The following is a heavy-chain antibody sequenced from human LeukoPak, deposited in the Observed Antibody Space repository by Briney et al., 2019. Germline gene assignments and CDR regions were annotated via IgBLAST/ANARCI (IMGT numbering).Heavy chain of an antibody. D-gene: IGHD3-3*01. V-gene: IGHV1-69*02. J-gene: IGHJ3*02. CDR1: GGTCSSYI. CDR3: ARKIFGVVISAFDI. CDR2: ICLILGIA. Sequence: SLKVSGKASGGTCSSYISSWVRQAPGQGREWMGRICLILGIANYEQKCQGRVTITADKSTSPAYMQLSSLRSEDTAVYYCARKIFGVVISAFDIWGQGTMVTVSS.